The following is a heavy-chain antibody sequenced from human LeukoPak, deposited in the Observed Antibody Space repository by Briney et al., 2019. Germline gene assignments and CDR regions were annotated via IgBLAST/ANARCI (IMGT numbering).Heavy chain of an antibody. D-gene: IGHD3-10*01. V-gene: IGHV3-48*01. Sequence: GGTLRLSCAASGFSFSTYSMNWVRQAPGKGLEWVSYVSFSSTTIYYADSVKGRFTISRDNAKNSLYLQMDSLRAEDTAMYYCARDSPSVYYRLGAFDIWGQGTMVTVSS. CDR1: GFSFSTYS. CDR2: VSFSSTTI. CDR3: ARDSPSVYYRLGAFDI. J-gene: IGHJ3*02.